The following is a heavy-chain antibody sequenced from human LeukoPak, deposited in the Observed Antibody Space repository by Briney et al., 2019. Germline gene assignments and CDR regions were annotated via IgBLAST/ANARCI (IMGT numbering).Heavy chain of an antibody. V-gene: IGHV4-4*09. CDR1: GGSISSYC. D-gene: IGHD3-16*01. CDR2: IYTSGST. CDR3: ARQASLGGNWFDP. J-gene: IGHJ5*02. Sequence: SETLSLTCTVSGGSISSYCWSWIRQPPGKGLEWIGYIYTSGSTNYNPSLKSRVTISVDTSKNQFFLKLSSVTAADTAVYYCARQASLGGNWFDPWGQGTLVTVSS.